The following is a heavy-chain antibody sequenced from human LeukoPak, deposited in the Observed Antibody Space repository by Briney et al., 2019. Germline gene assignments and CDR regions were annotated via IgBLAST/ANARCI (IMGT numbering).Heavy chain of an antibody. J-gene: IGHJ6*03. CDR2: IYYSGST. CDR1: GGSISSSSYY. Sequence: SETLSLTCTVSGGSISSSSYYWGWIRQPPGQGLEWIGSIYYSGSTYYNPSLKSRVTISVDTSKNQFSLKLSSVTAADTAVYYCARMSGMVVRGVIPDYYYMDVWGKGTTVTVSS. V-gene: IGHV4-39*01. D-gene: IGHD3-10*01. CDR3: ARMSGMVVRGVIPDYYYMDV.